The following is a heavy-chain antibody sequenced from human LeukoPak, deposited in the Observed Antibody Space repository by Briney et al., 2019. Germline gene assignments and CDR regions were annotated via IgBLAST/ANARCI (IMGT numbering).Heavy chain of an antibody. V-gene: IGHV3-21*01. J-gene: IGHJ3*02. CDR3: ARDPTSSWETAFDI. D-gene: IGHD1-26*01. CDR1: EFTFSSYW. Sequence: GSLRLSCADSEFTFSSYWMHWVRQAPGKGLEWVSSISSGTSYIYYADSVKGRFTISRDNAKNSLYLQMNSLRAGDTAVYYCARDPTSSWETAFDIWGQGTMVTVSS. CDR2: ISSGTSYI.